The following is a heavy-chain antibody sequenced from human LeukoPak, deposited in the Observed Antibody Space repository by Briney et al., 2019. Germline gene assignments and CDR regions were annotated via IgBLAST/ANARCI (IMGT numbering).Heavy chain of an antibody. Sequence: SETLSLTCTVSGGSISSSSYYWGWIRQPPGKGLEWIGSIYYSGSTYYNPSLKSRVTISVDTSRNQFSLKLSSVTAADTAVYYCARLNYGILTGYYLDYWGQGTLVTVSS. V-gene: IGHV4-39*01. CDR3: ARLNYGILTGYYLDY. J-gene: IGHJ4*02. CDR1: GGSISSSSYY. D-gene: IGHD3-9*01. CDR2: IYYSGST.